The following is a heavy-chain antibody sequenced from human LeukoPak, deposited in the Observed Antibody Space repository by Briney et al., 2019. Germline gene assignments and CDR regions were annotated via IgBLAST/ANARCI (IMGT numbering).Heavy chain of an antibody. CDR1: GGSISSGDYY. CDR3: ARDHRTGRVYYYYGMDV. Sequence: PSETLSLTCTVSGGSISSGDYYWSWIRQPPGNGLEWIGYIYYSGSTYYNPSLKSRVTISVDTSKNQFSLKLSSVTAADTAVYYCARDHRTGRVYYYYGMDVWGQGTTVTVSS. CDR2: IYYSGST. J-gene: IGHJ6*02. D-gene: IGHD2-8*02. V-gene: IGHV4-30-4*01.